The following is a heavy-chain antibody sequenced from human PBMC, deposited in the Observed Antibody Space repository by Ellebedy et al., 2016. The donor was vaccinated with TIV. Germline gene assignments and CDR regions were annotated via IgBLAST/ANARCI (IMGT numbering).Heavy chain of an antibody. CDR2: ISNTGSRT. CDR1: GFSFNSYA. J-gene: IGHJ4*02. Sequence: GESLKISCAASGFSFNSYAMSWVRQAPGKGLEWVSTISNTGSRTYYADSVEGRFTISRDNSKRTVDLQMNSLRAEDTAVYFCAKDRTPGDGYWVFDNWGQGTLVSVSS. CDR3: AKDRTPGDGYWVFDN. D-gene: IGHD5-18*01. V-gene: IGHV3-23*01.